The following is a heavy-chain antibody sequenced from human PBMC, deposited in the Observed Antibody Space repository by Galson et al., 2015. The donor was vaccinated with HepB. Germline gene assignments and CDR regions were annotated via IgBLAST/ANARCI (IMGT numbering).Heavy chain of an antibody. CDR1: GGTFSSYA. Sequence: SVKVSCKASGGTFSSYAISWVRQAPGQGLEWMGGIIPIFGTANYAQKFQGRVTITADESTSTAYMELSSLRSEDTAVYYCARDTRYCSSTSCHYYGMDVWGQGTTVTVSS. V-gene: IGHV1-69*13. J-gene: IGHJ6*02. CDR2: IIPIFGTA. D-gene: IGHD2-2*01. CDR3: ARDTRYCSSTSCHYYGMDV.